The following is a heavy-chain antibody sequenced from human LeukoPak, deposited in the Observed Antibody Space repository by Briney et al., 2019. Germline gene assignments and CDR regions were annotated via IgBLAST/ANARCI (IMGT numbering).Heavy chain of an antibody. V-gene: IGHV3-11*01. Sequence: GGSLRLSCAASGFTFSDYYMSWIRQAPGKGLEWLTYISSSGTFIYSADSVKGRFTISRDNAKNSLYLQMNSLRAEDTAVYYCARRAYVDLVSATGPDYWGQGTLVTVSS. CDR3: ARRAYVDLVSATGPDY. CDR2: ISSSGTFI. CDR1: GFTFSDYY. D-gene: IGHD5/OR15-5a*01. J-gene: IGHJ4*02.